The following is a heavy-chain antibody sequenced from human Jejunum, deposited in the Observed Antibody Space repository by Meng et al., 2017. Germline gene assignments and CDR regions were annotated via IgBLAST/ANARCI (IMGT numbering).Heavy chain of an antibody. CDR2: MYSSGTT. J-gene: IGHJ4*02. CDR1: GGSISSSY. Sequence: SETLSLTCTVSGGSISSSYWTWIRQPAGKGLEWIGRMYSSGTTNYNPSLKSRVTMSVDTSKNQFSLKLTSVTAADTAVYYCARQGADSALDFWGQGTLVTVSS. D-gene: IGHD2-15*01. V-gene: IGHV4-4*07. CDR3: ARQGADSALDF.